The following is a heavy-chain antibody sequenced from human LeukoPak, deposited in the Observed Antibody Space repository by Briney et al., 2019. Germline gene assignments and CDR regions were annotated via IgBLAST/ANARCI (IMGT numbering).Heavy chain of an antibody. CDR1: GFSFSSYT. CDR2: IKTKTDGGTI. J-gene: IGHJ4*02. D-gene: IGHD3-10*01. Sequence: GGSLRLSCAASGFSFSSYTMSWVRQAPGKGLEWVGRIKTKTDGGTIDYTAPVKGRFTISRDDSKNTLYLQMNSLKTEDTAVYYCTTTYFSGNFDYWGQGTLVTVSS. CDR3: TTTYFSGNFDY. V-gene: IGHV3-15*01.